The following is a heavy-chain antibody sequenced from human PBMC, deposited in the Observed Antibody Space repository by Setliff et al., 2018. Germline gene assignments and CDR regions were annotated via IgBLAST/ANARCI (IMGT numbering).Heavy chain of an antibody. CDR1: GFTFNNFA. Sequence: LRLSCVASGFTFNNFAFNWVRQAPGKGLEWVSSISSRSTYIYYADSVKGRFTISRDNANNSLYLQMNSLRAEDTAMYFCASIDWGENFYNMDVWGKGTTVTVSS. D-gene: IGHD7-27*01. CDR2: ISSRSTYI. CDR3: ASIDWGENFYNMDV. V-gene: IGHV3-21*06. J-gene: IGHJ6*03.